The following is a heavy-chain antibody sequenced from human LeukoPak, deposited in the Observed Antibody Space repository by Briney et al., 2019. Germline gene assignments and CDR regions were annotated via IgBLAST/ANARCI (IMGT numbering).Heavy chain of an antibody. CDR3: ARQDRGFDP. D-gene: IGHD1-14*01. J-gene: IGHJ5*02. CDR2: IHPGDSDT. Sequence: GESLKISCKASGYSFTRYWIGWVRQMPGKGLEWMGIIHPGDSDTTYSPSFQGQVTISADTSINTAYLQWSSLKASDTAMYYCARQDRGFDPWGQGTPVTVSS. V-gene: IGHV5-51*01. CDR1: GYSFTRYW.